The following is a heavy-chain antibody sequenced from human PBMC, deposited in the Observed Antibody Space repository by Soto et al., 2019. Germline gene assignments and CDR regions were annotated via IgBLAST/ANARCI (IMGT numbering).Heavy chain of an antibody. J-gene: IGHJ4*02. CDR3: AGGASPLIDY. CDR2: INAGNGKT. V-gene: IGHV1-3*01. Sequence: QVQLVQSGTEVKKPGASVKVSCKASGYTFTSYAMHWVRQAPGQSLEGMGWINAGNGKTNNSQKFQGRVTITRDTSASTAYMELSSLRSEDTAVYYWAGGASPLIDYWGQGTLVTVSS. CDR1: GYTFTSYA. D-gene: IGHD1-26*01.